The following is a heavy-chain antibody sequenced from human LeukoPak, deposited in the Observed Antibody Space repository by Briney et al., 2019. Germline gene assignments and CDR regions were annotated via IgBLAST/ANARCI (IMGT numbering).Heavy chain of an antibody. CDR1: GFTFSSYW. CDR2: IKQDGSEK. V-gene: IGHV3-7*03. D-gene: IGHD2-15*01. J-gene: IGHJ4*02. CDR3: ARVGGTKDIVVVVEYYFDY. Sequence: GGSLRLSCAASGFTFSSYWMSWVRQAPGKGLEWVANIKQDGSEKYYVDSVKGRFTISRDNAKNSLYLQMNSLRAEDTAVYYCARVGGTKDIVVVVEYYFDYWGQGTLVTVSS.